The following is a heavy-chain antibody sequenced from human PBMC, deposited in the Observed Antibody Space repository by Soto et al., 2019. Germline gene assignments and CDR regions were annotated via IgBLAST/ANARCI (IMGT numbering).Heavy chain of an antibody. CDR1: GFTFSSYA. V-gene: IGHV3-30-3*01. J-gene: IGHJ6*02. CDR2: ISYDGSNK. D-gene: IGHD5-18*01. CDR3: ARALVDTAMAYYYGMDV. Sequence: GGSLRLSCAASGFTFSSYAMHWVRQAPGKGLEWVAVISYDGSNKYYADSVKGRFTISRDNSKNTLYLQMNSLRAEDTAVYYCARALVDTAMAYYYGMDVWGQGTTVTVSS.